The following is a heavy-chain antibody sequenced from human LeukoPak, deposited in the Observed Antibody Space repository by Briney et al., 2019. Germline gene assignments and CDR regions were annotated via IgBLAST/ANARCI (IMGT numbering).Heavy chain of an antibody. D-gene: IGHD3-22*01. CDR2: ISYDGSNK. CDR3: AKDRYYDSTGYYVFDY. J-gene: IGHJ4*02. V-gene: IGHV3-30*18. Sequence: GGSLRLSCAASGFTFSSYGMHWVRQAPGKGLEGVAVISYDGSNKYYADSVKGRFTISRDNSKNTLYLQMNSLRAEDTAVYYCAKDRYYDSTGYYVFDYWGQGTLVTVSS. CDR1: GFTFSSYG.